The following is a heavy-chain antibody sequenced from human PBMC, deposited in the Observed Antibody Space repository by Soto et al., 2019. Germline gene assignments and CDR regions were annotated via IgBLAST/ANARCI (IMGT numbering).Heavy chain of an antibody. CDR1: GGTFSSYA. V-gene: IGHV1-69*05. Sequence: QVQLVQSGAEVKKPGSSVKVSCKASGGTFSSYAISWVRQAPGQGLEWIGGIIPILGTADYAKKFQCRGTITXXEXPXXAHLELRSLRFEHTAVSYCARDPVVMVAARHGMDVWRQGPPVTVSS. D-gene: IGHD2-15*01. CDR2: IIPILGTA. J-gene: IGHJ6*02. CDR3: ARDPVVMVAARHGMDV.